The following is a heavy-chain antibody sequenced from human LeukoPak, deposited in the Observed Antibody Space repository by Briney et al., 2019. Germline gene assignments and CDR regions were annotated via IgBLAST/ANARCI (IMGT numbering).Heavy chain of an antibody. CDR3: ARPFTKNSSGRYFEH. D-gene: IGHD6-19*01. CDR2: IYYSGST. J-gene: IGHJ4*02. V-gene: IGHV4-39*01. CDR1: GGSISSSSYY. Sequence: SETLSLTCTVSGGSISSSSYYWGWIRQPPGKGLEWIGSIYYSGSTYYNPSLKSRVTISVDTSKNQFSLKLSSVTATDTAVYYCARPFTKNSSGRYFEHWGQGTLVTVSS.